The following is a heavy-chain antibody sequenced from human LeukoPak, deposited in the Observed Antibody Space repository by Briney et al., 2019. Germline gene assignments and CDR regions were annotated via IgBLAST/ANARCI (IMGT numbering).Heavy chain of an antibody. Sequence: PSETLSLTCTVSGGSINSGNYYWNWIRQPAGKGLEWIGRIYTNGGIMYNTSLKSRVAISMDTSKNQFSLDLNSGTAADSAMYYCAREGAWYYWGQGTLVTVSS. CDR1: GGSINSGNYY. J-gene: IGHJ4*02. D-gene: IGHD1-26*01. V-gene: IGHV4-61*02. CDR2: IYTNGGI. CDR3: AREGAWYY.